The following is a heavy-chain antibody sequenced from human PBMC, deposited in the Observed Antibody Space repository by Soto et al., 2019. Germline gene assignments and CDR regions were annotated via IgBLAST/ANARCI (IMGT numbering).Heavy chain of an antibody. D-gene: IGHD5-18*01. V-gene: IGHV3-7*01. J-gene: IGHJ3*02. CDR2: IKQDGTEK. CDR3: ARGDTPMITGMDSFDI. Sequence: PGGSLRLSCAASGFTFSRYWMNWVRQAPGKGLELVANIKQDGTEKNYVDSVKGRFTISRDNARNSLYLQMDSLRAEDTAVYFCARGDTPMITGMDSFDIWGQGTMVTVSS. CDR1: GFTFSRYW.